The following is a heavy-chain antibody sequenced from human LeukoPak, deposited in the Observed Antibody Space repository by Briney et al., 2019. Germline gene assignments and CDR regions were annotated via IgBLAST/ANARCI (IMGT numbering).Heavy chain of an antibody. CDR2: INPNSGGT. CDR3: ARADPRVATGVRVDY. V-gene: IGHV1-2*02. Sequence: ASVKVSCKASGYTFTGYYMHWVRQAPGQGHEWMGWINPNSGGTNYAQKFQGRVTRTRDTSISTAYMELSRLGSDDTAVYYCARADPRVATGVRVDYWGQGTLVTVSS. D-gene: IGHD5-12*01. CDR1: GYTFTGYY. J-gene: IGHJ4*02.